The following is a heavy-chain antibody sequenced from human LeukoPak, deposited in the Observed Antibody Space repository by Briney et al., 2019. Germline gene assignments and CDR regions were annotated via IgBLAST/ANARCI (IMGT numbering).Heavy chain of an antibody. D-gene: IGHD6-6*01. Sequence: GGSLRLSCAASGFTFDDYAMHWVRQAPGKGLEWVSLISGDGGSTYYADSVKGRFTISRDNSKNSLYLQMNSLRAEDAAVYYCAKDPVDSSSSQRLGYWGQGTLVTVSS. CDR3: AKDPVDSSSSQRLGY. J-gene: IGHJ4*02. V-gene: IGHV3-43*02. CDR2: ISGDGGST. CDR1: GFTFDDYA.